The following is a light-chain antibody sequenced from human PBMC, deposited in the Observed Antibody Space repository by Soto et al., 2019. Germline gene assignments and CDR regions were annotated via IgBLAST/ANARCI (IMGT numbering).Light chain of an antibody. V-gene: IGKV3-20*01. CDR1: QSVSSNY. CDR2: GAS. J-gene: IGKJ1*01. CDR3: QQYGSSPKT. Sequence: EIVLTQSPDTLALSPGQRGTLSCMASQSVSSNYLAWYRQKPDQAPRLLIYGASSRATGIPDRFSGSGSGTDFTLTISRLEPEDFAVYYCQQYGSSPKTFGQGTKVDIK.